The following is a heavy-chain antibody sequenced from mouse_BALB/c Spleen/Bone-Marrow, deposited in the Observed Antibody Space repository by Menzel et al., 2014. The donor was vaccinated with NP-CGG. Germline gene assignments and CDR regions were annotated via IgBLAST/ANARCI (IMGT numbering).Heavy chain of an antibody. V-gene: IGHV4-1*02. CDR3: ARNCYYGYVAY. Sequence: PAAAVDFSRYWMSWVRQAPGKGLEWIGEINPDSSTINYTPSLKDKFIISRDNAKNTLYLQMSKVRSEDTALYYCARNCYYGYVAYWGQGTLVTVSA. CDR2: INPDSSTI. J-gene: IGHJ3*01. D-gene: IGHD1-2*01. CDR1: AVDFSRYW.